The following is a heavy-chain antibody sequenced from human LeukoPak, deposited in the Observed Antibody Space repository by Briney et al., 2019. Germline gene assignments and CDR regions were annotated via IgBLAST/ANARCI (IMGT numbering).Heavy chain of an antibody. D-gene: IGHD6-13*01. CDR1: GYSFTSYW. V-gene: IGHV5-51*01. J-gene: IGHJ4*02. CDR2: IYPGDSDT. CDR3: ARHVTLGYTSSWSDSFDS. Sequence: RGESLKISCKGSGYSFTSYWIGWVRQMPGKGLEWMGIIYPGDSDTRYSPSFQGQVTISADESINTAHLQWSSLKASDTAIYYCARHVTLGYTSSWSDSFDSWGQGTLVTVSS.